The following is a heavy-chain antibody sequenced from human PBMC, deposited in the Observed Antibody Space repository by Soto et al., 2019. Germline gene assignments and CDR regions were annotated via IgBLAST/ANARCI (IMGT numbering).Heavy chain of an antibody. CDR3: VRRYFDWLLFPDY. CDR1: VFTFGGYA. CDR2: IRSKAYGGTT. D-gene: IGHD3-9*01. Sequence: QPWGSLRFSCTSSVFTFGGYAMSWFGQAPGKGLEWVGFIRSKAYGGTTEYAASVKGRFTISRDDSKSIAYLQMNSLKTEDTAVYYCVRRYFDWLLFPDYWGQGTLVTVSS. J-gene: IGHJ4*02. V-gene: IGHV3-49*03.